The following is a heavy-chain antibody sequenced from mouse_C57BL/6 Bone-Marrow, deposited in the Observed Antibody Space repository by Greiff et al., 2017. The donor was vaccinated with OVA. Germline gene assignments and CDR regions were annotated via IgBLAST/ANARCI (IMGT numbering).Heavy chain of an antibody. J-gene: IGHJ3*01. CDR1: GFSLTSYG. CDR3: AKGSLYGYDSDWFAY. CDR2: IWRGGST. V-gene: IGHV2-5*01. Sequence: QVQLKESGPGLVQPSQSLSITCTVSGFSLTSYGVHWVRQSPGKGLEWLGVIWRGGSTDYNAAFMSRLSITKDNSKSQVFFKMNSLQADDTAIYYCAKGSLYGYDSDWFAYWGQGTLVTVSA. D-gene: IGHD2-2*01.